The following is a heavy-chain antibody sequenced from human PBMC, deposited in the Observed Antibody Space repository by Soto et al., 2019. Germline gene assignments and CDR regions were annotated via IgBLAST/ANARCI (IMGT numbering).Heavy chain of an antibody. D-gene: IGHD2-8*02. CDR3: ATGGRTYGPDGFDI. Sequence: PGGSLRLSCAASGFTVSTNYMSWVRQAPGKGLEWASVIYIGGNTYYADSVKGRFAISRDDSKNTVYLQMNSLRVEDTAMYYCATGGRTYGPDGFDIWGRGTMVTVSS. V-gene: IGHV3-53*01. CDR1: GFTVSTNY. CDR2: IYIGGNT. J-gene: IGHJ3*02.